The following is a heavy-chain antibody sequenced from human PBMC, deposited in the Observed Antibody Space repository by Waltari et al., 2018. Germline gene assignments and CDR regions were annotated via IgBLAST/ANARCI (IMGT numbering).Heavy chain of an antibody. J-gene: IGHJ3*02. V-gene: IGHV1-69*04. CDR2: IIPYVGTA. Sequence: QVQLVQSGAEVKKPGSSVKVSCKASGGTFSSYAISWVRQAPGQGLEWMGRIIPYVGTANYAQKFQGRVTITADKSTSTAYMELSSLRSEDTAVYYCARRSGVGATYAFDIWGQGTMVTVSS. CDR1: GGTFSSYA. CDR3: ARRSGVGATYAFDI. D-gene: IGHD1-26*01.